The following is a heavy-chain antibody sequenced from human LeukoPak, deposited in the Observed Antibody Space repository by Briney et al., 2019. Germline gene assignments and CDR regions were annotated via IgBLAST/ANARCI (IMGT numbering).Heavy chain of an antibody. CDR3: AIYDFWSGYYQLDY. Sequence: SETLSLTCSVSGYSISFGYYWGWIRQPPGKGLVWIGSIYKSGTTYYNPSLKSRVSISVDTSRNQFSLKLNSVAAADTALCYCAIYDFWSGYYQLDYWGQGTLVTVSS. CDR2: IYKSGTT. J-gene: IGHJ4*02. V-gene: IGHV4-38-2*01. CDR1: GYSISFGYY. D-gene: IGHD3-3*01.